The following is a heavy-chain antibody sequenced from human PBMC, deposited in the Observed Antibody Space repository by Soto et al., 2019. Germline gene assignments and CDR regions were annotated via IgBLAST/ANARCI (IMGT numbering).Heavy chain of an antibody. CDR1: GYTFTTYG. D-gene: IGHD6-13*01. J-gene: IGHJ4*02. CDR3: ARDKDKALYNRSWDDY. V-gene: IGHV1-18*01. CDR2: ISAYNDNT. Sequence: ASVKVSCKASGYTFTTYGITWVRQAPGQGLEWMGWISAYNDNTNYAQKFQGRVTMTTDTYTSTAYMELRSLRSDDTAVYYCARDKDKALYNRSWDDYWGQGTLVTSPQ.